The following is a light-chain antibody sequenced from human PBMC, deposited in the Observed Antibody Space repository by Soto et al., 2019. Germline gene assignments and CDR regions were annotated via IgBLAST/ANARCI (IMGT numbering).Light chain of an antibody. Sequence: DIQMTQSPSSLSASVGDTVTITCRASQSIAMFSSWYQQKPGKAPKLLIYKASSLESGVPSRFSGSGSGTEFTLTISSLQPDDFATYYCQQYNSYSRTFGQGTKVDIK. V-gene: IGKV1-5*03. J-gene: IGKJ1*01. CDR2: KAS. CDR1: QSIAMF. CDR3: QQYNSYSRT.